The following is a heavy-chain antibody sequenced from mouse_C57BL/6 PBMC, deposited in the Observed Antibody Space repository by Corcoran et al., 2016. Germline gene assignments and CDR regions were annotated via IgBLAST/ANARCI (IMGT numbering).Heavy chain of an antibody. CDR3: AGSSYF. CDR1: GYSITSGYY. CDR2: ISYDGSN. V-gene: IGHV3-6*01. Sequence: DVQLQESGPGLVKPSQSLSLTCSVTGYSITSGYYWNWIRQFPGNKLEWMGYISYDGSNNYNPSLKNRISITRDTSKNQFFLKLNSVTTEDTATYYCAGSSYFWGTGTTVTVSS. J-gene: IGHJ1*03. D-gene: IGHD1-1*01.